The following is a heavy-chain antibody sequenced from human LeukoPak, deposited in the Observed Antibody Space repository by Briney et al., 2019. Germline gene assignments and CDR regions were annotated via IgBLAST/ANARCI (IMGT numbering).Heavy chain of an antibody. J-gene: IGHJ3*02. Sequence: SETLSLTCTVSGDTISSYYWSWIRQPPGKGLDWIGYGYYSGSTNYNPSLKSRVTVSVDTSKSQFSLKMRSVSAADTAVYYCARQNLYCANGACSHAFDIWGQGTMVTVSS. CDR1: GDTISSYY. V-gene: IGHV4-59*01. D-gene: IGHD2-8*01. CDR3: ARQNLYCANGACSHAFDI. CDR2: GYYSGST.